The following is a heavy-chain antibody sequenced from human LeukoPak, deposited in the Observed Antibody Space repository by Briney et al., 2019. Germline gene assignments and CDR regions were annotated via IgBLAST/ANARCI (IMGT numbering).Heavy chain of an antibody. J-gene: IGHJ4*02. CDR3: ASRTRASHNFDY. V-gene: IGHV4-30-4*01. CDR2: IYYSGST. Sequence: SETLSLTCTVSGGSISSSSYYWSWIRQPPGKGLEWIGYIYYSGSTYYNPSLKSRVAISVDTSKNQFSLKLSSVTATDTAVYYCASRTRASHNFDYWGQGTLVTVSS. CDR1: GGSISSSSYY. D-gene: IGHD1-26*01.